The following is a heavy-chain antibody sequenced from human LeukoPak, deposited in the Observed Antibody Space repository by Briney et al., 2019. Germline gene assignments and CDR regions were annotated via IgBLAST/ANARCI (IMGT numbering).Heavy chain of an antibody. CDR3: ARGAGALDY. Sequence: PGGSLRLSCAASGFTFSSYSMNWVRRAPREGLEWLACISLSSTIIYYANSVKGRFTISRDNAKNTLYLQMNSLRDEDTAVYYCARGAGALDYWGQGILVTVSS. CDR2: ISLSSTII. D-gene: IGHD1-26*01. V-gene: IGHV3-48*02. J-gene: IGHJ4*02. CDR1: GFTFSSYS.